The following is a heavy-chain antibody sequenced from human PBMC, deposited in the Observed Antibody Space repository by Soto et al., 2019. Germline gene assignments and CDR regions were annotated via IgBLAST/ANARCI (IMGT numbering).Heavy chain of an antibody. V-gene: IGHV1-18*01. CDR2: ISAYNGNT. D-gene: IGHD5-18*01. Sequence: GASVKVSCKASGYTFTSYGISWVRQAPGQGLEWMGWISAYNGNTNYAQKLQGRVTMTTDTSTSTAYMELRSLRSDDTAVYYCARGSAMVPYDWFDPWSQGTQVTVSS. J-gene: IGHJ5*02. CDR3: ARGSAMVPYDWFDP. CDR1: GYTFTSYG.